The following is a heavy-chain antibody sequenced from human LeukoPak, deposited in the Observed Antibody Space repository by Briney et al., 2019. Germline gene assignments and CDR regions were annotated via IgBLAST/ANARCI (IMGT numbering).Heavy chain of an antibody. D-gene: IGHD5-18*01. CDR1: GGTFSSYA. CDR3: ARELGYSYGEIDY. J-gene: IGHJ4*02. CDR2: IIPIFGTA. Sequence: SVKVSCKASGGTFSSYAISWVRQAPGQGLEWMGGIIPIFGTANYAQKFQGRVTIAADESTSTAYMELSSLRSEDTAVYYCARELGYSYGEIDYWGQGTLVTVSS. V-gene: IGHV1-69*13.